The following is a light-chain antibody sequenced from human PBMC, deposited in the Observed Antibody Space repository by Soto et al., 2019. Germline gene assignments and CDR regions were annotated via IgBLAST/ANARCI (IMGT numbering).Light chain of an antibody. V-gene: IGLV4-69*01. CDR2: INSDGSH. CDR1: SGHSSYA. Sequence: QSVLTQSPSASASPGASVKLTCTRSSGHSSYAIAWHQQQPEKGPRFLMRINSDGSHSKGDGIPDRFSGSSSGAERYLTISSLQSEDEADYYCQTWGTSFVLFGGGTKLTVL. J-gene: IGLJ2*01. CDR3: QTWGTSFVL.